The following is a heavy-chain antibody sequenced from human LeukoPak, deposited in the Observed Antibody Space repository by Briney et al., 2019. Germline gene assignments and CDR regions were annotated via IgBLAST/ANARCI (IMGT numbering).Heavy chain of an antibody. Sequence: PSGTLSLTCTVSGGSISSSSYYWGWIRQPPGKGLEWIGSIYYSGSTYYNPSLKSRVTISVDTSKNQFSLKLSSVTAADTAVYYCARLIVVVPAASFDYWGQGTLVTVSS. CDR1: GGSISSSSYY. D-gene: IGHD2-2*01. V-gene: IGHV4-39*01. J-gene: IGHJ4*02. CDR3: ARLIVVVPAASFDY. CDR2: IYYSGST.